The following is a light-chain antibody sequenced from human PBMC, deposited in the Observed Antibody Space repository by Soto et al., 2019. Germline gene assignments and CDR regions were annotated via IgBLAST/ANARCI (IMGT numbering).Light chain of an antibody. CDR2: GAS. CDR1: QSVSSSY. Sequence: EIVLTQSPGTLSLSPGERGTLSCRASQSVSSSYLAWYQQKVGQAPRLLIYGASSRATGIPDRFSGSGSGTDFTLTISRLEPEDFALYYCQQYGSSPGTFGQGTKVDIK. V-gene: IGKV3-20*01. J-gene: IGKJ1*01. CDR3: QQYGSSPGT.